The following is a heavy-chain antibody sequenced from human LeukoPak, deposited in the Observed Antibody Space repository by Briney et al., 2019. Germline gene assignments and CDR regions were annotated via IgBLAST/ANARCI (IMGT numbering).Heavy chain of an antibody. Sequence: GASVKVSCKVSGYTLTELSMHWVRQAPGKGLEWMGGFDPEDGETIYAQKFQGRGTMTEDTSTDTAYMELSSLRSEDTAVYYCATWFSSQWLLHRGKYFQHWGQGTLVTVSS. CDR1: GYTLTELS. V-gene: IGHV1-24*01. CDR2: FDPEDGET. D-gene: IGHD3-22*01. J-gene: IGHJ1*01. CDR3: ATWFSSQWLLHRGKYFQH.